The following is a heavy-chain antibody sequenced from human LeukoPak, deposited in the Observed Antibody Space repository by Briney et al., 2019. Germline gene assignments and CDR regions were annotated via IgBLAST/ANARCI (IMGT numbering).Heavy chain of an antibody. CDR1: GFTFSSYW. V-gene: IGHV3-7*01. J-gene: IGHJ4*02. CDR3: ARGPAALTDRTYYFDY. CDR2: IKQDGSEK. Sequence: PGGSLRLSCAASGFTFSSYWMSWVRQAPGKGLEWVANIKQDGSEKYYVDSVKGRFAISRDNAKNSLYLQMNSLRAEDTAVYYCARGPAALTDRTYYFDYWGQGTLVTVSS. D-gene: IGHD2-2*01.